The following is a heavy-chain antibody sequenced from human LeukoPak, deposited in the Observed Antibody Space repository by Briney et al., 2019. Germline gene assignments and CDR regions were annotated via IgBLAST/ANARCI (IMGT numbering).Heavy chain of an antibody. CDR1: GYTFTIYG. D-gene: IGHD4-23*01. CDR2: ISAYNGNT. CDR3: ARDADYGGNTHFDY. Sequence: ASVKVSCKASGYTFTIYGISWVRLAPGQGLEWMGWISAYNGNTNYAQKLQGRVTMTTHTSTSTAYMELRGLRSDDTAVYYCARDADYGGNTHFDYWGDGTLVTVSS. J-gene: IGHJ4*01. V-gene: IGHV1-18*01.